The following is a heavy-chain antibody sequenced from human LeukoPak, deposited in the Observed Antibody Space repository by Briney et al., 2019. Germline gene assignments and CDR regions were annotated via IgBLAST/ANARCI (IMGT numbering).Heavy chain of an antibody. CDR3: AKWGAQSGSYRVVDC. D-gene: IGHD3-10*01. Sequence: PGGSLRLSCAASGITFRSYAMSWVRQARGKGLDWVSAINGDGGSTYYADSVKGRFTISRDNSNNTLFLQMNSLRVEDTAVYYCAKWGAQSGSYRVVDCWGRGTLVTVSS. V-gene: IGHV3-23*01. CDR2: INGDGGST. J-gene: IGHJ4*02. CDR1: GITFRSYA.